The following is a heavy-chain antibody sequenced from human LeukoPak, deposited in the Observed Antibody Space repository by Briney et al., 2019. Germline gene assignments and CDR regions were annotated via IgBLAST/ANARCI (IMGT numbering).Heavy chain of an antibody. CDR3: ARDLPPLDY. CDR1: GFTFRTFA. Sequence: PGRSLRLSCAAFGFTFRTFAMHWVRQAPGKGLEWVALTSFDESNRGYADSVKGRFTISRDNSKNTLYLQMNSLTVEDTAVYYCARDLPPLDYWGQGTLVTVSS. J-gene: IGHJ4*02. V-gene: IGHV3-30-3*01. CDR2: TSFDESNR.